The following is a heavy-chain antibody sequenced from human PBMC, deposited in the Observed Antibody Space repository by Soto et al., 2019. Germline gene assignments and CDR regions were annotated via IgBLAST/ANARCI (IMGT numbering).Heavy chain of an antibody. V-gene: IGHV1-2*04. D-gene: IGHD3-10*01. CDR3: ARNVSSFEELLRYYYGTEV. J-gene: IGHJ6*01. CDR1: GYAFTGYY. Sequence: ASVKVSCKASGYAFTGYYMHWVGRAPGQGLEWMRWINPNSGGTNYAQKFQGWVTMTRDTSISTAYMELSRLRSDDTAVYYCARNVSSFEELLRYYYGTEVWGPGT. CDR2: INPNSGGT.